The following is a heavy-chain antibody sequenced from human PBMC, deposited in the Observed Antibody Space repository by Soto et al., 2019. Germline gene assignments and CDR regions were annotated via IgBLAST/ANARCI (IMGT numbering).Heavy chain of an antibody. Sequence: GSLRLSCAASGFTFSSYWMSWVRQAPGKGLEWVANIKQDGSEKYYVDSVKGRFTISRDNAKNSLYLQMNSLRAEDTAVYYCARGGYDYVWGSYRHTGMDVWGQGTTVTVSS. CDR3: ARGGYDYVWGSYRHTGMDV. D-gene: IGHD3-16*02. CDR2: IKQDGSEK. CDR1: GFTFSSYW. V-gene: IGHV3-7*01. J-gene: IGHJ6*02.